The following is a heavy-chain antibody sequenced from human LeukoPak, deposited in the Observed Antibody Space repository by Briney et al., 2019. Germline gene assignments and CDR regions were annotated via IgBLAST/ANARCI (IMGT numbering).Heavy chain of an antibody. CDR1: GFTFSSYA. D-gene: IGHD3-10*01. J-gene: IGHJ5*02. CDR3: AKDRSYYGSGINWFDP. Sequence: GGSLRLSCAASGFTFSSYAMSWVRQAPGKGLEWVSAISGSGGSTYYADSVKGRFTISRDNSKNTLYLQMNSLRAEDTAVYYCAKDRSYYGSGINWFDPWGQGTLVTVSS. CDR2: ISGSGGST. V-gene: IGHV3-23*01.